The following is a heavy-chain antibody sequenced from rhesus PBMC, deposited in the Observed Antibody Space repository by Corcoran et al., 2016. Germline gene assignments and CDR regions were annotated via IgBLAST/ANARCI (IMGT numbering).Heavy chain of an antibody. Sequence: QVQLQESGPGLVKPSETLSLTCAVSGGSFSSYWWSWIRQPPGKGLEWIGEINGNSGTTNYNPSLKRRVTISNDSSKNRFSLKLSSVTAADTAVYYCARYILYSSGWSDFDYWGQGVLVTVSS. CDR1: GGSFSSYW. CDR2: INGNSGTT. V-gene: IGHV4-80*01. CDR3: ARYILYSSGWSDFDY. D-gene: IGHD6S26*01. J-gene: IGHJ4*01.